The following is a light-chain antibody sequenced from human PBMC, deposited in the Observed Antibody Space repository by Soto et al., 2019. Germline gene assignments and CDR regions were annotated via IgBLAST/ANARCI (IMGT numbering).Light chain of an antibody. V-gene: IGLV2-14*01. CDR1: SSDIGKYDY. CDR2: EVR. J-gene: IGLJ2*01. CDR3: SSYRDPGSQV. Sequence: QSALTQPASVSASPGQSITISCIGTSSDIGKYDYVSWYRQHPGEAPKLLIYEVRSRPLGVSDRFSGSKSGDTASLTISGLQPEDEAQYYCSSYRDPGSQVFGGGTKLTVL.